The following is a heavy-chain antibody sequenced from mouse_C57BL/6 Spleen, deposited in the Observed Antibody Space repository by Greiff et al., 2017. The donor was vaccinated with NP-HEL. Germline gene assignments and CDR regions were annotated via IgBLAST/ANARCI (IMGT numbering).Heavy chain of an antibody. Sequence: EVQLQQSGPELVKPGASVKISCKASGYTFNDYYMNWVKQSHGKSLEWIGDINPNNGGTSYNQKFKGKATLTVDKSSSPAYMELRSLTSEDSAVYYCAIWPYDYDGDRYAMDYWGQGTSVTVSS. CDR2: INPNNGGT. V-gene: IGHV1-26*01. CDR3: AIWPYDYDGDRYAMDY. D-gene: IGHD2-4*01. J-gene: IGHJ4*01. CDR1: GYTFNDYY.